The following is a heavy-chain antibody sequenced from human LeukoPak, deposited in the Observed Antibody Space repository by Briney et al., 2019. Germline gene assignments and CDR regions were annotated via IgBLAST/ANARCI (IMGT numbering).Heavy chain of an antibody. CDR1: GFTFSSYE. Sequence: GSLRLSCAASGFTFSSYEMNWVRQAPGKGLEWIGEINHSGNTNYNPSPKSRITISVDTSKDQFSLKLSSVSAADTAVYYCARGGRAFGVVRYYFDYWGQGTLVTVSS. D-gene: IGHD3-3*01. CDR2: INHSGNT. CDR3: ARGGRAFGVVRYYFDY. V-gene: IGHV4-34*01. J-gene: IGHJ4*02.